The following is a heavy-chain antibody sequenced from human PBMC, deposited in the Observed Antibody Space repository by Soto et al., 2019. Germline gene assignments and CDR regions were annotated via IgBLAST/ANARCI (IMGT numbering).Heavy chain of an antibody. D-gene: IGHD3-16*01. J-gene: IGHJ6*02. Sequence: PGGSLRLSCTVSGIIFSSYEMNWVRQAPGKGLEWVSYISSSGSTIYYADSVKGRFTISRDNAKNSLYLQMNSLRAEDTAVYYCAREGAYYGMDVWGQGTTVTVSS. V-gene: IGHV3-48*03. CDR1: GIIFSSYE. CDR2: ISSSGSTI. CDR3: AREGAYYGMDV.